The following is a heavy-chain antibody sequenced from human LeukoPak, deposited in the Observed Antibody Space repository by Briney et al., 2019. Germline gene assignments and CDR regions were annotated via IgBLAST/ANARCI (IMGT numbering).Heavy chain of an antibody. CDR3: ARDSTPPYYDFWSGYFTSPNDAFDI. J-gene: IGHJ3*02. D-gene: IGHD3-3*01. V-gene: IGHV3-30-3*01. CDR2: ISYDGSNK. Sequence: GGSLRLSCAASGFTFDDYAMHWVRQAPGKGLEWVAVISYDGSNKYYADSVKGRFTISRDNSKNTLYLQMNSLRAEDTAVYYCARDSTPPYYDFWSGYFTSPNDAFDIWGQGTMVTVSS. CDR1: GFTFDDYA.